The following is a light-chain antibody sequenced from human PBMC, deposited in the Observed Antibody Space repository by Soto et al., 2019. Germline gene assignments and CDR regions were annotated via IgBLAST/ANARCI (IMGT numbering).Light chain of an antibody. J-gene: IGKJ1*01. V-gene: IGKV1-5*03. CDR1: ESIANW. Sequence: DILMTQSPSTLSASVGDRVTITCRASESIANWLAWYQQKPGKAPKLLIYEASSLESGVPSRFSGSGSGTEFTLTISSLQPDDFATYYCQQYNSYSRTFGQGTKVEIK. CDR3: QQYNSYSRT. CDR2: EAS.